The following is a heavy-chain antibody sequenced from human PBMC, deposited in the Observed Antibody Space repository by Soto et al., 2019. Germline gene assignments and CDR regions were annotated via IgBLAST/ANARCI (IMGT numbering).Heavy chain of an antibody. CDR3: TTGPARILWFGELGDPGDYYYYYYMDV. CDR2: IKSKTDGGTT. J-gene: IGHJ6*03. Sequence: GGSLRLSCAASGFTFSNAWMSWVRQAPGKGLEWVGRIKSKTDGGTTDYAAPVKGRFTISRDDSKNTLYLQMNSLKTEDTAVYYCTTGPARILWFGELGDPGDYYYYYYMDVWGKGTTVTVSS. CDR1: GFTFSNAW. D-gene: IGHD3-10*01. V-gene: IGHV3-15*01.